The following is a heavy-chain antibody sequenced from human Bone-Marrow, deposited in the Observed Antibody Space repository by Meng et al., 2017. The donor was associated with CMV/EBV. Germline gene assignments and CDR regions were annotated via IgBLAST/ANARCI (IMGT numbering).Heavy chain of an antibody. Sequence: DNYFWSWIRQPPGRGLEWIGYIDYTWNTNYNSSLYSRVTISIDTSKNEFSLSLRSVTPADTAVYYCARVHCSSTSCYRSLGNNWVDPWGQGTLVTVSS. V-gene: IGHV4-61*01. J-gene: IGHJ5*02. CDR1: DNYF. CDR2: IDYTWNT. D-gene: IGHD2-2*02. CDR3: ARVHCSSTSCYRSLGNNWVDP.